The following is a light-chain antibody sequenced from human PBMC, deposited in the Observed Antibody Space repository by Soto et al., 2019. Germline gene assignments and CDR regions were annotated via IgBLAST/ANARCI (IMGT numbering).Light chain of an antibody. CDR2: YDK. CDR1: SIGSRS. V-gene: IGLV3-21*04. CDR3: QVWDGATDHVV. Sequence: SYVLAQPPSVSVAPGETATITCGDKSIGSRSVHWYQQRPGHAPLLVISYDKDRPSGIPERFSGSNSGNTATLTISGVEAGDEAVYFCQVWDGATDHVVFGGGTKLTVL. J-gene: IGLJ3*02.